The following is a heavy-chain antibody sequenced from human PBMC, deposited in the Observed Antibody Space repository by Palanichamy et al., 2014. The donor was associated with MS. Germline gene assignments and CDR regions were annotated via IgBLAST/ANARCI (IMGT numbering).Heavy chain of an antibody. D-gene: IGHD6-6*01. CDR1: GFTFSGYG. V-gene: IGHV3-30*03. J-gene: IGHJ4*02. CDR3: LAQYRAL. Sequence: QVHLVESGGGVVQPGRSLRLSCAASGFTFSGYGMHWVRQAPGKGLEWVAVISYDGSNKYYADSVKGRFTISRDNSKNTLYLQMNSLRAEDTAVYYSLAQYRALWGQGTLVTVSS. CDR2: ISYDGSNK.